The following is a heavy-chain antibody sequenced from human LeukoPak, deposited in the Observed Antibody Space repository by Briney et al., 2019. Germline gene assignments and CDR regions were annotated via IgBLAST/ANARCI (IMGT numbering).Heavy chain of an antibody. D-gene: IGHD3-10*01. V-gene: IGHV3-15*01. CDR1: GFTFSNAW. J-gene: IGHJ6*03. CDR2: IKSKTDGGTT. Sequence: PGWSLRLSCAASGFTFSNAWMSWVRQAPGKGLEWVGRIKSKTDGGTTDYAAPVKGRFTISRDDSKNTLYLQMNSLKTEDTAVYYCTTGVYYYYYMDVWGKGTTVTVSS. CDR3: TTGVYYYYYMDV.